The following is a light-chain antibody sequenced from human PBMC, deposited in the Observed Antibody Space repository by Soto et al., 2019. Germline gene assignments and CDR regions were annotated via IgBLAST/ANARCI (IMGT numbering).Light chain of an antibody. J-gene: IGLJ2*01. Sequence: QSALTQPASVSGSPGQSITISCTGTSSDIGAYNFVSWYQQHPGKAPMLMLYDVNSRPSGVSSRFAGSKASTTASLTISGLQAEDAADYCCTSWTTSTTMVFGGGTKLTVL. V-gene: IGLV2-14*03. CDR2: DVN. CDR1: SSDIGAYNF. CDR3: TSWTTSTTMV.